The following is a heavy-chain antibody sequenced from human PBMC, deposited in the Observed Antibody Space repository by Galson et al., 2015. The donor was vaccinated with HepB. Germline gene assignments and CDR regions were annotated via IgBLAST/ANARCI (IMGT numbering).Heavy chain of an antibody. D-gene: IGHD2-2*01. V-gene: IGHV3-53*01. CDR2: IYSGGST. Sequence: SLRLSCAASGFTVSSNYMSWVRQAPGKGLEWVSVIYSGGSTYYADSVKGRFTISRDNSKNTLYLQMNSLRAEDTAVYYCASPGPAAMDDYYYYGMDVWGQGTTVTVSS. CDR3: ASPGPAAMDDYYYYGMDV. J-gene: IGHJ6*02. CDR1: GFTVSSNY.